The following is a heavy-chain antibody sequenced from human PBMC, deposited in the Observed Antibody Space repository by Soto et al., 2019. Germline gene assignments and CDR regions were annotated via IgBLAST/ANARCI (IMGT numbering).Heavy chain of an antibody. CDR3: ASDSRPFGELSP. D-gene: IGHD3-10*01. Sequence: SETLSLTCTVSGGSISSGDYYWSWIRQPPGKGLEWIGYIYYSGSTYYNPSLKSRVTISVDTSKNQFSLKLSSVTAADTAVYYCASDSRPFGELSPWGQGTLVTVSS. J-gene: IGHJ5*02. V-gene: IGHV4-30-4*01. CDR1: GGSISSGDYY. CDR2: IYYSGST.